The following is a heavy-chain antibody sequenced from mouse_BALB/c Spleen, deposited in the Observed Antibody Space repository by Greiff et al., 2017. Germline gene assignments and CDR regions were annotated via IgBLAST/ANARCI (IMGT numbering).Heavy chain of an antibody. D-gene: IGHD2-4*01. CDR3: ARHDYYFDY. CDR1: GFTFSSYA. V-gene: IGHV5-9-3*01. Sequence: EVMLVESGGGLVKPGGSLKLSCAASGFTFSSYAMSWVRQTPEKRLEWVATISSGGSYTYYPDSVKGRFTISRDNAKNTLYLQMSSLRSEDTAMYYCARHDYYFDYWGQGTTLTVSS. CDR2: ISSGGSYT. J-gene: IGHJ2*01.